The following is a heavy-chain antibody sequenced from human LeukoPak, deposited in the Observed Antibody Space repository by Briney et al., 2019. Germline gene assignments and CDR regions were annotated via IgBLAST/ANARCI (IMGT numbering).Heavy chain of an antibody. CDR1: EFTFNSYD. J-gene: IGHJ6*04. CDR3: ARRYCSSTSCTMDV. CDR2: ISNGGSRT. D-gene: IGHD2-2*01. Sequence: PGGSLRLSCAASEFTFNSYDMNWVRQAPGKGLEGVSYISNGGSRTYYADSVKGRFTISRDNAKNSLYLQMNSLRAEDTAIYYCARRYCSSTSCTMDVWGKGTTVPVSS. V-gene: IGHV3-48*03.